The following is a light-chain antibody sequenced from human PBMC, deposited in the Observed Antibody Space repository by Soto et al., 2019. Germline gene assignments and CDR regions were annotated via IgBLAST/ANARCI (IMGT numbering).Light chain of an antibody. CDR3: QQFNSYPFT. CDR2: DVS. CDR1: QDVRGA. V-gene: IGKV1-13*02. Sequence: AIQLTQSPSSLSASVGDRVTISCRASQDVRGALAWYQQKPGTAPKILIYDVSVLESGVPTRFSGSGSGTDFTLTITSLQPVYVATYYCQQFNSYPFTFGQGTRLEIK. J-gene: IGKJ5*01.